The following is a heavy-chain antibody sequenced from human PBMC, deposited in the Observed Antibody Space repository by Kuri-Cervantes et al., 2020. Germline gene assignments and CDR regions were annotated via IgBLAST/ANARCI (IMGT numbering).Heavy chain of an antibody. CDR3: GSGDLGPYGMDV. CDR2: ISYDGSNN. Sequence: GESLKISCAASGFTFSSYAMHWVRQAPGKGLEWVAVISYDGSNNYYADSVKGRFTISRDISKNTLHLQMSSLRAEDTAVYYCGSGDLGPYGMDVWGQGTAVTVSS. CDR1: GFTFSSYA. V-gene: IGHV3-30-3*01. J-gene: IGHJ6*02. D-gene: IGHD3-10*01.